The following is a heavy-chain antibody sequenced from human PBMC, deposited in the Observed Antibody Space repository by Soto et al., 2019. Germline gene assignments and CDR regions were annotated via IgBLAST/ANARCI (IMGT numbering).Heavy chain of an antibody. CDR2: ISYDGNNK. D-gene: IGHD2-21*02. J-gene: IGHJ5*02. CDR1: GFTFSSYA. CDR3: ARAPYRYCGGDCYLMRGWFDA. V-gene: IGHV3-30*04. Sequence: GGSLRLSCAASGFTFSSYAMHWVRQAPGKGLEWVAVISYDGNNKYYADSVKGRFTISRDNSKNTLYQQMNSLRAEDTDVYYCARAPYRYCGGDCYLMRGWFDAWGQGPLVTVSS.